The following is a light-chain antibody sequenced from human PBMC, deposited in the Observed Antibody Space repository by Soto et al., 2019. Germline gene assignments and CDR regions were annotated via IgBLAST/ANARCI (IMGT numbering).Light chain of an antibody. V-gene: IGKV1-5*01. CDR3: QQYNSYSTWT. J-gene: IGKJ1*01. CDR2: DAS. Sequence: DIQMTQSPSSLSASVGDRVTITCRASQSISNYLNWYQQKPGKAPKVLIYDASSLESGVPSRFSGSGSGTEFTLTISSLQPDDFATYYCQQYNSYSTWTFGQGTKVDI. CDR1: QSISNY.